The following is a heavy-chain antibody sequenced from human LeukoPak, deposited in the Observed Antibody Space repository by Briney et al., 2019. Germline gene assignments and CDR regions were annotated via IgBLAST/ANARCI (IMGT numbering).Heavy chain of an antibody. D-gene: IGHD2-2*01. Sequence: PGGSLRLSCAASGFTFSDYYMSWIRQAPGKGLEWVSSISSSSSYIYYADSVKGRFTISRDNAKNSLYLQMNSLRAEDTAVYYCARDPLEGYCSSTSCLFFDYWGQGTLVTVSS. V-gene: IGHV3-11*06. CDR3: ARDPLEGYCSSTSCLFFDY. J-gene: IGHJ4*02. CDR1: GFTFSDYY. CDR2: ISSSSSYI.